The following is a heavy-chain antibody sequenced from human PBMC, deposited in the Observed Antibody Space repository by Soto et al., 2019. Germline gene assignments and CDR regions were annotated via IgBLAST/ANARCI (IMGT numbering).Heavy chain of an antibody. CDR3: ARLGLTSSSRPSYYYYYGMDV. J-gene: IGHJ6*02. CDR2: IYPGDSDT. D-gene: IGHD6-6*01. Sequence: PGESLKFSCKGSGYSFTSYWIGWVRQMPGKGLEWMGIIYPGDSDTRYSPSFQGQVTISADKSISTAYLQWSSLKASDTAMCYCARLGLTSSSRPSYYYYYGMDVWGQGTTVTVSS. V-gene: IGHV5-51*01. CDR1: GYSFTSYW.